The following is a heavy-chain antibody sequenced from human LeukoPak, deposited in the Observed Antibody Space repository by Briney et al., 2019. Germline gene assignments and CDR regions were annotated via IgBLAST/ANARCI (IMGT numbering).Heavy chain of an antibody. CDR1: GFTFSSHG. D-gene: IGHD5-24*01. CDR3: AKDDRWLQFCC. Sequence: GGFLRLCGAAAGFTFSSHGMNWVRQAAGKGLEWVSGIIPSGHTTYYADSVRSRFTISRDNSRNTLYLQMNSLRAEDTAVYYYAKDDRWLQFCCWGQGTLITVSA. J-gene: IGHJ4*02. V-gene: IGHV3-23*01. CDR2: IIPSGHTT.